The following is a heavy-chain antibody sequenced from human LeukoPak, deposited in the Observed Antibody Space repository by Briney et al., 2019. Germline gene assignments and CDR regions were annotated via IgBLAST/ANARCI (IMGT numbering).Heavy chain of an antibody. CDR3: ARDHDWNYFWFDP. D-gene: IGHD1-7*01. CDR2: ISRSSTTI. V-gene: IGHV3-48*01. CDR1: GFSFSTYS. J-gene: IGHJ5*02. Sequence: GGSLRLSCAASGFSFSTYSMNWVRQAPGKGLEWVSYISRSSTTIYYADSVKGRFTVSRDNDKNSLYLQMNSLRVEDTAVYYCARDHDWNYFWFDPWGQGTLVTVSS.